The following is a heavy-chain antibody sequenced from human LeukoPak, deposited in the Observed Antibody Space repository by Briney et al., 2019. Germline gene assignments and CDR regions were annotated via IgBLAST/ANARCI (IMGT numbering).Heavy chain of an antibody. V-gene: IGHV4-31*03. CDR1: GGSISSGGYY. CDR3: ARELVAARDFDY. CDR2: IYYSGST. D-gene: IGHD6-6*01. Sequence: SETLSLTCTVSGGSISSGGYYWSWIRQHPGKGLEWVGYIYYSGSTYYNPSLKSRVTISVDTSKNQFSLKLSSVTAADTAVYYCARELVAARDFDYWGQGTLVTVSS. J-gene: IGHJ4*02.